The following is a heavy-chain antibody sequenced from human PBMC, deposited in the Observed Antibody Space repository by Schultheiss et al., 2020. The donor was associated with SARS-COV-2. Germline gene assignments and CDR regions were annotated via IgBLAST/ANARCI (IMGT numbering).Heavy chain of an antibody. CDR3: VRFIAVAEGLNWFDP. D-gene: IGHD6-19*01. J-gene: IGHJ5*02. V-gene: IGHV1-8*02. Sequence: ASVKVSCKASGYTFTGYYMHWVRQAPGQGLEWMGWINPNSGNTGYAQKFQGRVTMTRNTSISTAYMELSSLRSEDTAVYYCVRFIAVAEGLNWFDPWGQGTLVTVSS. CDR1: GYTFTGYY. CDR2: INPNSGNT.